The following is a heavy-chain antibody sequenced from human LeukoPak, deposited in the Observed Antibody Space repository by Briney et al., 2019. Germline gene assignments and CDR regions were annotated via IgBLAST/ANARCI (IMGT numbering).Heavy chain of an antibody. Sequence: QPGGSLRLSCAASGFTFDDYAMHWVRQAPGKGLEWVSLISGDGGSTNYADSVKGRFTISRDNSKNSLYLQMNSLRTEDTALYYCAKDIRYSSSPNVDYWGQGTLVTVSS. CDR1: GFTFDDYA. J-gene: IGHJ4*02. V-gene: IGHV3-43*02. CDR2: ISGDGGST. D-gene: IGHD6-6*01. CDR3: AKDIRYSSSPNVDY.